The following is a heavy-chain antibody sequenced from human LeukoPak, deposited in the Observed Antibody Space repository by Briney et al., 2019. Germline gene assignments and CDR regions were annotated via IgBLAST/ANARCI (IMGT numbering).Heavy chain of an antibody. CDR1: GFTFSNYA. CDR3: ARARFGYNRGPFDY. V-gene: IGHV3-30-3*01. CDR2: ISYDGSNK. J-gene: IGHJ4*02. Sequence: GGSLRLSCAASGFTFSNYAIHWVRQAPGKGLEWVAFISYDGSNKHYADSVKGRFTISRDNSKNTLYLQMNSLRPEDTAVYYCARARFGYNRGPFDYWGQGVLVTVSS. D-gene: IGHD5-24*01.